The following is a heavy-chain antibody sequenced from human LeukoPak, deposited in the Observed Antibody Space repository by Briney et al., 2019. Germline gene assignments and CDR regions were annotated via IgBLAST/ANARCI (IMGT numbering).Heavy chain of an antibody. CDR3: ASGGEKIWPYEAFSV. V-gene: IGHV4-39*01. CDR1: GGTISSCSYY. Sequence: SETLSLTCTVSGGTISSCSYYWVRLPPPPGQGLEWIRTCYYGGTPYHNPSLKSRVTTSVDTSKNQYSLRLTSVTASDTAVYFCASGGEKIWPYEAFSVWGQGTMVTVSS. D-gene: IGHD5-24*01. CDR2: CYYGGTP. J-gene: IGHJ4*02.